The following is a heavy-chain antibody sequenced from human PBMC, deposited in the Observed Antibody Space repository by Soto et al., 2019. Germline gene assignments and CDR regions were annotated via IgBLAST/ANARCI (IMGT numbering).Heavy chain of an antibody. Sequence: XVKVFCKTSGGTFSSYAISWVRQAPGQGLEWMGGIIPIFGTANYAQKFQGRVTITADESTSTAYMELSSLRSEDTAVYYCARDLRTTVTTDYYYGMDVWGQGPTVTVSS. CDR1: GGTFSSYA. J-gene: IGHJ6*02. CDR2: IIPIFGTA. D-gene: IGHD4-17*01. V-gene: IGHV1-69*13. CDR3: ARDLRTTVTTDYYYGMDV.